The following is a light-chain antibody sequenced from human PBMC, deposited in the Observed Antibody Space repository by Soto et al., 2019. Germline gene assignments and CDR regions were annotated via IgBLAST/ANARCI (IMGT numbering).Light chain of an antibody. CDR2: GAS. Sequence: EIVMTQSPATLSVSPGGRATLSCRASQSISDTLAWYQQKPGQAPRLLIHGASTRATGFPGRFSGSGSGTDFTLTISSLQPEDFVSYYCQQSYSMPLAFGGGTKVDIK. J-gene: IGKJ4*01. CDR3: QQSYSMPLA. V-gene: IGKV3-15*01. CDR1: QSISDT.